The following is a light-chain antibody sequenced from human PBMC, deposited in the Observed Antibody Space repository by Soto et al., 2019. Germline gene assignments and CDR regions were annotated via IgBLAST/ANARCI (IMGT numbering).Light chain of an antibody. CDR2: AAS. Sequence: DIQLTQSPSFLSASVGDRVTITCRASQGISTYLAWYQQNPGIAPKLLIYAASTLQSGVPSRFSGSGSGTEFTLTISSLQPEDFATYYCHQLISYPLTFGGGTRVEIK. V-gene: IGKV1-9*01. J-gene: IGKJ4*01. CDR3: HQLISYPLT. CDR1: QGISTY.